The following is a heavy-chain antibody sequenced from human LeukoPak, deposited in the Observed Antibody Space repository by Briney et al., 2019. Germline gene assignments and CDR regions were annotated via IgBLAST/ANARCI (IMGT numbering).Heavy chain of an antibody. CDR3: ARPLRRGPAAIGY. V-gene: IGHV1-8*03. CDR1: GYTFTSYD. D-gene: IGHD2-2*01. CDR2: MNPNSGNT. Sequence: GASVKVSCKASGYTFTSYDINWVRQATGQGLEWMGWMNPNSGNTGYAQKFQGRVTITRNTSISTAYMELSSLRSEDTAVYYCARPLRRGPAAIGYWGQGTLVTVSS. J-gene: IGHJ4*02.